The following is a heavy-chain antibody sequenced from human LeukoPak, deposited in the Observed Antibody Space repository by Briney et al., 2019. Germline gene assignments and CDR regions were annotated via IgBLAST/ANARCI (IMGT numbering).Heavy chain of an antibody. D-gene: IGHD2-2*01. J-gene: IGHJ5*02. V-gene: IGHV3-23*01. CDR1: GFAFSSYA. CDR3: ARGGGYCSSTSCYFNWFDP. Sequence: GGSLRLSCAASGFAFSSYAMRWVRQAPGKGLEWVSVISGSGDTTYYADSVKGRFTISRDNSKNTLYLQMNSLRAEDTAVYYCARGGGYCSSTSCYFNWFDPWGQGTLVTVSS. CDR2: ISGSGDTT.